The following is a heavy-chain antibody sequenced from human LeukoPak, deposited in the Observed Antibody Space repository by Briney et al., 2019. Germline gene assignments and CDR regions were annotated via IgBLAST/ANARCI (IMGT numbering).Heavy chain of an antibody. CDR3: AKAPPRYSSGWYPRTDYYYYMDV. J-gene: IGHJ6*03. D-gene: IGHD6-19*01. CDR1: GFTFSSYA. V-gene: IGHV3-30*04. CDR2: ISYDGSNK. Sequence: PGGSLRLSCAASGFTFSSYAMHWVRQAPGKGLEWVAVISYDGSNKYYADSVKGRFTISRDNSKNTLYLQMNSLRAEDTAVYYCAKAPPRYSSGWYPRTDYYYYMDVWGKGTTVTVSS.